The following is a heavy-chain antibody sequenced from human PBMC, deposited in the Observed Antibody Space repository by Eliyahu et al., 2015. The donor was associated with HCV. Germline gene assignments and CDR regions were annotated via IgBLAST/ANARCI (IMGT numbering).Heavy chain of an antibody. Sequence: QVTLKESGPALVKPTQTLXLTCTFSXFSLXTSGMRVSWIRQPPGKALEWLARIDWDDNKFYSTSLKTRLTISKDTSKNQVVLTMTNMDPVDTATYYCARITPMYDSSGYYYGYFDYWGQGTLVTVSS. J-gene: IGHJ4*02. CDR1: XFSLXTSGMR. CDR2: IDWDDNK. V-gene: IGHV2-70*04. CDR3: ARITPMYDSSGYYYGYFDY. D-gene: IGHD3-22*01.